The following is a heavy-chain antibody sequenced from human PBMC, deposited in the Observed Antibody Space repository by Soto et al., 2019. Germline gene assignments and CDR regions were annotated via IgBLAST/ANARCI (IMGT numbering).Heavy chain of an antibody. CDR2: IYHSGST. V-gene: IGHV4-4*02. CDR3: ARTFGERYCSSTSCYDRMAFDI. J-gene: IGHJ3*02. CDR1: SGSISSSNW. D-gene: IGHD2-2*01. Sequence: SETLSLTCAVSSGSISSSNWWSWVRQPPGKGLEWIGEIYHSGSTNYNPSLKSRVTISVDKSKNQFSLKLSSVTAADTAVYYCARTFGERYCSSTSCYDRMAFDIWGQGTMVTVSS.